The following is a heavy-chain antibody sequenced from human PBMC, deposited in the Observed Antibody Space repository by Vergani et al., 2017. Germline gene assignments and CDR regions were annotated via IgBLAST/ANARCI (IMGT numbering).Heavy chain of an antibody. J-gene: IGHJ4*02. CDR1: GFTFSSYG. CDR3: AKDTGDGYNFTFDY. Sequence: QVQLVESGGGVVQPGRSLRLSCAASGFTFSSYGMHWVRQAPGKGLEWVAVISYDGSNKYYADSVKGRFTISRDNSKNTLYLQMNSLRAEDTAEYYCAKDTGDGYNFTFDYWGQGTLVTVSS. D-gene: IGHD5-24*01. CDR2: ISYDGSNK. V-gene: IGHV3-30*18.